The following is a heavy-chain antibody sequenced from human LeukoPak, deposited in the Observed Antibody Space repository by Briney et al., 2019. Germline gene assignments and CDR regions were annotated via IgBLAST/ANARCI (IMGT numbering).Heavy chain of an antibody. Sequence: GESLKISCKGSGYSLTNYWIGWVRQMPGKGLEWMGIIYPGDSDTRYSPSFQGQVTISADRSISTAYLQWSSLKASDTAMYYCARQAYTYAPFDYWGQGTLVTVSS. CDR1: GYSLTNYW. D-gene: IGHD5-18*01. CDR3: ARQAYTYAPFDY. V-gene: IGHV5-51*01. J-gene: IGHJ4*02. CDR2: IYPGDSDT.